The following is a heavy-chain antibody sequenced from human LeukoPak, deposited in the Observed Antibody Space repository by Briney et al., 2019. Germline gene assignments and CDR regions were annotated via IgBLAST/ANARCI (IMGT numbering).Heavy chain of an antibody. CDR1: GFTFSNYR. CDR3: AKDHYYDSSNYDYGRPNLFDY. CDR2: ISSSSAYM. D-gene: IGHD3-22*01. V-gene: IGHV3-21*04. J-gene: IGHJ4*02. Sequence: PWGSLRLSCAASGFTFSNYRMNRVRQAPGKGLEWVSSISSSSAYMSYADSVKGRFTISRDNAKNSLYLQMNGLRAEDTAVYYCAKDHYYDSSNYDYGRPNLFDYWGQGTLVTVSS.